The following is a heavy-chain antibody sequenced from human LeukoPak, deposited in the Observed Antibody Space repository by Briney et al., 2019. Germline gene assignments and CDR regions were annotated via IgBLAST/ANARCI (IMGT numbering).Heavy chain of an antibody. J-gene: IGHJ1*01. CDR3: AREGDSRWGELSP. V-gene: IGHV3-30*03. Sequence: GGSLRLSCAASGLTFSSYGMHWVRQAPGKGLEWVAVISYDGSNKYYADSVKGRFTISRDNSKSTSNLQLNSLRAEDTAVYYCAREGDSRWGELSPWGQGTLVTVSS. D-gene: IGHD3-16*02. CDR1: GLTFSSYG. CDR2: ISYDGSNK.